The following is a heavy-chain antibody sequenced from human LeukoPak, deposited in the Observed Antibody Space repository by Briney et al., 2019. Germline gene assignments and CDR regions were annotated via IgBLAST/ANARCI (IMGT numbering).Heavy chain of an antibody. D-gene: IGHD4-23*01. Sequence: QPGGSLRLSCAASGFTFSTYSIHWVRQAPGKGLEWVTVISADGRTQYYSDSVKGRFTISRDNSLNTLHLQMNSLRTGDTAVYYCAREFGRDRWYFDYWGQGALVTVSS. V-gene: IGHV3-30*03. CDR2: ISADGRTQ. CDR1: GFTFSTYS. J-gene: IGHJ4*02. CDR3: AREFGRDRWYFDY.